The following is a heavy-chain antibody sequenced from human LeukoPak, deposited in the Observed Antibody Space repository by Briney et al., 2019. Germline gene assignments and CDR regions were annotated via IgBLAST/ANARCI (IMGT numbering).Heavy chain of an antibody. D-gene: IGHD5-12*01. J-gene: IGHJ4*02. CDR3: ARGIGGYNFDY. CDR1: GFTFSSYG. Sequence: GRSLRLSCAASGFTFSSYGMHWVRQAPGKGLEWVAVIWYDGSNKYYADSVKGRFTISRDNSKNTLYLQMNSLRAEDTALYYCARGIGGYNFDYWGQGTLVTVSS. CDR2: IWYDGSNK. V-gene: IGHV3-33*01.